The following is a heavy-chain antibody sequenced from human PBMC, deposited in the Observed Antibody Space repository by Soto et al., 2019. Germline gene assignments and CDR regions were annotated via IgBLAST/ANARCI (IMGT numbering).Heavy chain of an antibody. J-gene: IGHJ6*02. V-gene: IGHV1-69*13. CDR2: IIPIFGTA. CDR3: ARGGYSYGYCYYYGMDV. CDR1: GGTFSSYA. Sequence: SVKVSCKASGGTFSSYAISWVRQAPGQGLEWMGGIIPIFGTANYAQKFQGRVTITADESTSTAYMELSSLRSEDTAVYYCARGGYSYGYCYYYGMDVCGQGTTVTLSS. D-gene: IGHD5-18*01.